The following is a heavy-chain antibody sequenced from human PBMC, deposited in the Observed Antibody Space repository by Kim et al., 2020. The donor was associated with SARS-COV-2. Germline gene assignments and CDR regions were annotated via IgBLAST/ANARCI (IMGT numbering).Heavy chain of an antibody. CDR3: AREGLATSGTGYYYYGLDV. CDR1: GFPFNSYT. V-gene: IGHV3-21*01. CDR2: ITSRTTYI. J-gene: IGHJ6*02. D-gene: IGHD6-13*01. Sequence: GGSLRLSCTASGFPFNSYTMTRVRQAPGKGLEWISSITSRTTYIYYGDSVKGRFTISRDNAKKSLYLQMNSLRAEDTAVYYCAREGLATSGTGYYYYGLDVWGQGTTVTVSS.